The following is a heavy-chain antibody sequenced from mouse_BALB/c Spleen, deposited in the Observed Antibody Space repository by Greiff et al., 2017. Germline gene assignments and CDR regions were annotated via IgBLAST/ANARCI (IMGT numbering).Heavy chain of an antibody. CDR3: ARDYYGSSYAWFAY. CDR2: IDPANGNT. D-gene: IGHD1-1*01. J-gene: IGHJ3*01. CDR1: GFNIKDTY. V-gene: IGHV14-3*02. Sequence: VQLKQSGAELVKPGASVKLSCTASGFNIKDTYMHWVKQRPEQGLEWIGRIDPANGNTKYDPKFQGKATITADTSSNTAYLQLSSLTSEDTAVYYCARDYYGSSYAWFAYWGQGTLVTVSA.